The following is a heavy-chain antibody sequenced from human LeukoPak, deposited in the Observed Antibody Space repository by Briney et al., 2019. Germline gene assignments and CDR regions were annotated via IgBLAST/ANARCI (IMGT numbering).Heavy chain of an antibody. J-gene: IGHJ2*01. Sequence: GGSLRLSCAASGFTFSSYAMSWVRQAPGKGLEWVSAISGSGGSTYYADSVKGRFTISRDNSKNTLYLQMNSLRAEDTAVYYCAKGGSDVISSSWYLARQALGWYFDLWGRGTLVTASS. CDR1: GFTFSSYA. D-gene: IGHD6-13*01. CDR2: ISGSGGST. V-gene: IGHV3-23*01. CDR3: AKGGSDVISSSWYLARQALGWYFDL.